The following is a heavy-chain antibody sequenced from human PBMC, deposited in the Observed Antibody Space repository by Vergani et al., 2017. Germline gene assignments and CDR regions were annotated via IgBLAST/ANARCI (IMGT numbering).Heavy chain of an antibody. CDR1: GFTFSSYA. J-gene: IGHJ6*02. V-gene: IGHV3-23*04. CDR3: AKDPRAIRRGIVYYYYGMDV. CDR2: ISGSGGST. Sequence: EVQLVESGGGLVKPGGSLRLSCAASGFTFSSYAMSWVRQAPGKGLEWVSAISGSGGSTYYADSVKGRFTISRDNSKNTLYLQMNSLRAEDTAVYYCAKDPRAIRRGIVYYYYGMDVWGQGTTVTVSS. D-gene: IGHD2-15*01.